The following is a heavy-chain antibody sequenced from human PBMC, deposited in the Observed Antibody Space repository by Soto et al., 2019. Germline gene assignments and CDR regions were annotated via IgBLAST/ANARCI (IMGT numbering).Heavy chain of an antibody. CDR2: IDPSDSYT. V-gene: IGHV5-10-1*03. CDR1: GYSFTSYW. D-gene: IGHD6-13*01. J-gene: IGHJ6*02. Sequence: EVQLVQSGAEVKKPWESLRISCKGSGYSFTSYWISWVRQMPGKGLEWMGRIDPSDSYTNYSPSFQGHVTISADKSIITDYLQGSSRKAADTSMYYCASRYSSSWYLWPDSKGMDFWGQGTTVTVSS. CDR3: ASRYSSSWYLWPDSKGMDF.